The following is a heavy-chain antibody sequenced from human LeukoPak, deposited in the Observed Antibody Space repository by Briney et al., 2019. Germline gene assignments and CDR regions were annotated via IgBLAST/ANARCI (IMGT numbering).Heavy chain of an antibody. Sequence: GESLKISCKGSGYSFTSYWIGWVRQMPGRGLEWMGIIYPGDSETRYSPSFQGQVTISVDKSINTAYLQWTSLKASDTAMYYCVRAGYSFGYGPNYWGQGTLVTVSS. CDR2: IYPGDSET. D-gene: IGHD5-18*01. CDR1: GYSFTSYW. V-gene: IGHV5-51*01. J-gene: IGHJ4*02. CDR3: VRAGYSFGYGPNY.